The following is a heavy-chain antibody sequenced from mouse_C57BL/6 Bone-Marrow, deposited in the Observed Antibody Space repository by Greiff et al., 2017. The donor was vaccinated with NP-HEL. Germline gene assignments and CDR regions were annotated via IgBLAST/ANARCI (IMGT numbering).Heavy chain of an antibody. CDR3: TSCYYYGKESYAMDY. Sequence: VQLQQSGTVLARPGASVKMSCKTSGYTFTSYWMHWVKQRPGQGLEWIGAIYPGNSDTSYNQKFKGKAKLTAVTSASTAYMELSSLTNEDSAVYYCTSCYYYGKESYAMDYWGQGTSVTVSS. V-gene: IGHV1-5*01. CDR1: GYTFTSYW. CDR2: IYPGNSDT. D-gene: IGHD1-1*01. J-gene: IGHJ4*01.